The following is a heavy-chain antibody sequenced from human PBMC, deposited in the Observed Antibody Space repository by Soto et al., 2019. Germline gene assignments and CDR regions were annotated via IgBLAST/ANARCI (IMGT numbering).Heavy chain of an antibody. CDR3: ARARGPYAPPTTVYGMDV. V-gene: IGHV3-30-3*01. CDR1: GFTFSSYA. D-gene: IGHD1-26*01. J-gene: IGHJ6*02. Sequence: QVQLVESGGGVVQPGRSLRLSCAASGFTFSSYAMHWVRQAPGKGLEWVAVLSYDGSNKYYADSVKGRFTISRDNSKNPLYLQMNSLRAEDTAVYYCARARGPYAPPTTVYGMDVWGQGTTVTVSS. CDR2: LSYDGSNK.